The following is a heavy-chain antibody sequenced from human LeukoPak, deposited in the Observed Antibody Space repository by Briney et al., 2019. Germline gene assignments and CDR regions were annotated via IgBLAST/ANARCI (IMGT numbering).Heavy chain of an antibody. V-gene: IGHV3-33*08. Sequence: GGSLRLSCAASGFTFSSYAMHWVRQAPGKGLEWVAVIWYDGSNKYYADSVKGRFTISRDNSKNTLYLEMNSLRAEDTAVYYCARDHDSSGWYGVDYWGQGTLVTVSS. D-gene: IGHD6-19*01. CDR3: ARDHDSSGWYGVDY. CDR1: GFTFSSYA. J-gene: IGHJ4*02. CDR2: IWYDGSNK.